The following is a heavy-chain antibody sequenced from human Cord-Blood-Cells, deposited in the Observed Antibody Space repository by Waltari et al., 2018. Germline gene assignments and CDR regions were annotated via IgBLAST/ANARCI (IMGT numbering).Heavy chain of an antibody. D-gene: IGHD1-1*01. CDR2: IYYSGST. CDR1: GGSISSFY. V-gene: IGHV4-59*01. J-gene: IGHJ4*02. CDR3: AGYRTGTFDY. Sequence: QVQLQEPGPGLVKPSATLSLTCPVPGGSISSFYWSWIRQPPGKGLEWIGYIYYSGSTNYNPSLKSRVTISVDTSKNQFSLKLSSVTAADTAVYYCAGYRTGTFDYWGQGTLVTVSS.